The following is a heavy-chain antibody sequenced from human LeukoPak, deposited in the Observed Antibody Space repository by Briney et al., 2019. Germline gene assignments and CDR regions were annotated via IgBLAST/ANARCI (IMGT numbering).Heavy chain of an antibody. CDR3: ARGHYDVLAASYKWTPDY. J-gene: IGHJ4*02. CDR1: GFTFNTFN. CDR2: ITSAGDYI. D-gene: IGHD3-9*01. V-gene: IGHV3-21*01. Sequence: PGGSLRLSCAASGFTFNTFNMNWVRQAPGKGLEWVSSITSAGDYIYYADSVKGRFTTSRDNAKNSLSLQLNSLRVEDTAVYYCARGHYDVLAASYKWTPDYWGQGTLVTVSS.